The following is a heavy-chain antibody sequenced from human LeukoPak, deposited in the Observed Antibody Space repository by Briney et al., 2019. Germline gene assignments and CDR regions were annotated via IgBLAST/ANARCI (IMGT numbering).Heavy chain of an antibody. D-gene: IGHD3-22*01. CDR3: GMDRVVITD. J-gene: IGHJ4*02. Sequence: GGSLRLSCEASGFTFSSYWMTWVRQAPGKGLEWVANIKQDGSETKYVDSVKGRFTISRDNAKNSVYLEMNSLGAEDTALYYCGMDRVVITDWGQGALVTVSS. V-gene: IGHV3-7*01. CDR1: GFTFSSYW. CDR2: IKQDGSET.